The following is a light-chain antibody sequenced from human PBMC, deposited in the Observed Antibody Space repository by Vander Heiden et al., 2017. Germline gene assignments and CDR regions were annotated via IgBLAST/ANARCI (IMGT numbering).Light chain of an antibody. J-gene: IGKJ4*01. CDR1: QCVSSN. Sequence: EIVMTPSPATLSVSPGERATLSCRASQCVSSNLAWYQQKPGQAPRLLIYGASTRATGIPARFSGSGSGTEFTLTISSLQSEDFAVYYCQQYNNSPPLTFGGGTKVEIK. CDR2: GAS. V-gene: IGKV3-15*01. CDR3: QQYNNSPPLT.